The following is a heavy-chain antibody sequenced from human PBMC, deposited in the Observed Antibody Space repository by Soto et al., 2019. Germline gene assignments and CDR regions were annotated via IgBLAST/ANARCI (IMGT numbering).Heavy chain of an antibody. V-gene: IGHV3-30*03. CDR2: ILHDGSAE. Sequence: PGGSLRLSCAASGFTFSSHWMHWVRQAPGKGLEWVALILHDGSAEYYADSVKGRFTISRDNSKNTLYLQMNSLTAEDTAVYYCARSRDGYSFYFYYGMDGWGQGTTVTVSS. CDR1: GFTFSSHW. CDR3: ARSRDGYSFYFYYGMDG. D-gene: IGHD4-4*01. J-gene: IGHJ6*02.